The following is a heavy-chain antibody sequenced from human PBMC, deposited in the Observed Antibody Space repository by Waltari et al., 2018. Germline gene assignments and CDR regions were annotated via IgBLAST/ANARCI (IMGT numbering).Heavy chain of an antibody. CDR2: TWEYGSNK. CDR1: GFTFSSYG. J-gene: IGHJ3*02. D-gene: IGHD1-7*01. CDR3: ARERFAGTTEGDAFDI. V-gene: IGHV3-33*01. Sequence: QVQLVESGGGVVQPGRSLRLSCAASGFTFSSYGMHWVRQAPGKGLEWVAVTWEYGSNKYYADCGKGRFTISRDNSKNTLYLQMNSLRAEDTAVYYCARERFAGTTEGDAFDIWGQGTMVTVSS.